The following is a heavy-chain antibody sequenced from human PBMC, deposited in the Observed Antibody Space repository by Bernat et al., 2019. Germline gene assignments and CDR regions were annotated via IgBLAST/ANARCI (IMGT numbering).Heavy chain of an antibody. J-gene: IGHJ6*02. CDR3: ARGWGSGSYYKIYYYYGMDV. CDR2: IYYSGST. CDR1: GGSISSGGYY. D-gene: IGHD3-10*01. V-gene: IGHV4-31*03. Sequence: QVQLQESGPGLVKPSQTLSLTCTVSGGSISSGGYYWSWIRQHPGKGLEWIGYIYYSGSTYYNPSLKSRVTISVDTSKNQFSLKLSSVTAADTAVYYCARGWGSGSYYKIYYYYGMDVWGQGTTVTVSS.